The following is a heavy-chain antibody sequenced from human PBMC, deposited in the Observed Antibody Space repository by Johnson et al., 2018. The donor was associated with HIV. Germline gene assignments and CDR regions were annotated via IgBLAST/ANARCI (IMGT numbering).Heavy chain of an antibody. V-gene: IGHV3-7*03. CDR1: GFTVSSNY. CDR3: AKDIRWLQSDAFDI. D-gene: IGHD5-24*01. CDR2: IKEDGSEE. Sequence: VQLVESGGGFVKPGGSLRLSCAASGFTVSSNYMNWVRQAPGKGLEWVANIKEDGSEEYYVDSMEGRFTISRDNAKNSLYLQMNSLRAEDTALYYCAKDIRWLQSDAFDIWGQGTTVTVSS. J-gene: IGHJ3*02.